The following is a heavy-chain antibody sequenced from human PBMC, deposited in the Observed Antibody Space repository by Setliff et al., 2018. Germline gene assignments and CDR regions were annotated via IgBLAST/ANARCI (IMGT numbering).Heavy chain of an antibody. D-gene: IGHD5-18*01. J-gene: IGHJ6*03. CDR3: ARVIGYSHGYYYHYMDV. V-gene: IGHV4-61*09. CDR1: GGSISSGSNY. Sequence: PSETLSLTCTVSGGSISSGSNYWSWIRQPAGRGLEWIGHIDPSGNTNYHPSLKSRVTISGDTSKNQFSLKLTSVTAADTAVYFCARVIGYSHGYYYHYMDVWGKGTTVTVSS. CDR2: IDPSGNT.